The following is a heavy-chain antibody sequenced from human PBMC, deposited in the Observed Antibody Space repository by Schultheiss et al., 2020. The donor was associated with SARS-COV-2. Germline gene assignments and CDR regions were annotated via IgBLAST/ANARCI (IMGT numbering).Heavy chain of an antibody. V-gene: IGHV4-4*07. CDR3: ARLKVRGVRGPYDS. J-gene: IGHJ5*01. CDR2: IYTSGST. D-gene: IGHD3-10*01. CDR1: GGSISSYY. Sequence: SETLSLTCTVSGGSISSYYWSWIRQPAGKGLEWIGRIYTSGSTNYNPSLKSRVTISVDTSKNQFSLKLSSVTAADTAVYYCARLKVRGVRGPYDSWGQGTLVTVSS.